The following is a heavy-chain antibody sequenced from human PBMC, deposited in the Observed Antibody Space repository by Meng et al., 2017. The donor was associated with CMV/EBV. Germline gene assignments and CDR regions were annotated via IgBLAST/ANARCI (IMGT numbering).Heavy chain of an antibody. CDR2: ISSSSSTI. D-gene: IGHD3-3*01. Sequence: GGSLRLSCAASGFTFSSYSMNWVRQAPGKGLEWVSYISSSSSTIYYADSVKGRFTISRDNAKNSLYLQMNSLRVEDTAVYYCARGGYYDFWTLNTYYYYGMDVWGQGTTVTVSS. CDR3: ARGGYYDFWTLNTYYYYGMDV. V-gene: IGHV3-48*04. CDR1: GFTFSSYS. J-gene: IGHJ6*02.